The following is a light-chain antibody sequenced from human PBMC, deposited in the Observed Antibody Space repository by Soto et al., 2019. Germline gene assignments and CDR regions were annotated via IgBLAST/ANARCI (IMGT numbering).Light chain of an antibody. CDR2: EVI. CDR3: CSYAGSSVYV. J-gene: IGLJ1*01. V-gene: IGLV2-23*02. Sequence: QSALTQVASVSGSPGQSITISCTGTSSDFGTFNLVSWYQQHLGKAPRLMIYEVIKRPSGVSNRFSGPKSGNTASLTISGLQAEDEADYYCCSYAGSSVYVFGTGTKLTVL. CDR1: SSDFGTFNL.